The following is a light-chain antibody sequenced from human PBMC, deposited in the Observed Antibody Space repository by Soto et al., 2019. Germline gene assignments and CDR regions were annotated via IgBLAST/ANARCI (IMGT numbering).Light chain of an antibody. CDR2: EVN. CDR3: TSYAGGNNV. Sequence: QSALTQPPSVSWSPGQSVTISCTGTSSDVGGYNYVSWYQQYPGKVPKLMVYEVNKRPSGVPDRFSGSKSGNTASLTVSGLQAEDQADYYCTSYAGGNNVFGTGTKLTLL. V-gene: IGLV2-8*01. J-gene: IGLJ1*01. CDR1: SSDVGGYNY.